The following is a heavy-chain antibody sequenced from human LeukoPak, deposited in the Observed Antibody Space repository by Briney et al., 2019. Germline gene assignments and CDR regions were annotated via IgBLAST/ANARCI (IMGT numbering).Heavy chain of an antibody. Sequence: SETLSLTCTVSGGSISSYYWSWIRQPPGKGLEWIGYIYYSGSTNYNPSLKSRVTISVDTSKNQFSLKLSSVTAADTAVYYCAKDSSTWGNLAGHFDSWGQGTLVTVSS. V-gene: IGHV4-59*01. J-gene: IGHJ4*02. CDR1: GGSISSYY. CDR2: IYYSGST. CDR3: AKDSSTWGNLAGHFDS. D-gene: IGHD6-13*01.